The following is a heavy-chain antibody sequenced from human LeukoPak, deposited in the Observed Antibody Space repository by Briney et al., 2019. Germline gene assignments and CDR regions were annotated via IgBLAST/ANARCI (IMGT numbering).Heavy chain of an antibody. CDR1: GGSISSSSYY. CDR3: ARDGDSSSWYHYFDY. V-gene: IGHV4-39*02. D-gene: IGHD6-13*01. J-gene: IGHJ4*02. CDR2: IYYSGST. Sequence: SETLSLTCTVSGGSISSSSYYWGWIRQPPGKGLEWIGSIYYSGSTYYNPSLKSRVTISVDTSKNQFSLKLSSVTAADTAVYYCARDGDSSSWYHYFDYWGQGTLVTVSS.